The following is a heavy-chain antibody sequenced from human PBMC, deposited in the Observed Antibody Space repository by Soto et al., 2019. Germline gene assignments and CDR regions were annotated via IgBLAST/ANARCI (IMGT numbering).Heavy chain of an antibody. V-gene: IGHV1-3*01. CDR1: GYTFTSYA. J-gene: IGHJ5*02. CDR2: INAGNGNT. CDR3: ARVTVVVVAATRVPNWFDP. Sequence: GASVKVSCKASGYTFTSYAMHWVRQAPGQRLEWMGWINAGNGNTKYSQKFQGRVTITRDTSASTAYMELSSLRSEDTAVYYCARVTVVVVAATRVPNWFDPWGQGTLVTVSS. D-gene: IGHD2-15*01.